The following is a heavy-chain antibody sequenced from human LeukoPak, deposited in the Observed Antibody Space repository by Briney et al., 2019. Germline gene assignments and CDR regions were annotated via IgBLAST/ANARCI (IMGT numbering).Heavy chain of an antibody. CDR1: GFTFSSYW. V-gene: IGHV3-7*01. Sequence: GGSLRLSCAAPGFTFSSYWMSWVRQAPGKGLEWVANIKQDGSEKYYVDSVKGRFTISRDNAKNSLYLQMNSLRAEDTAVYYCARDEEDGYNEGAFDIWGQGTMVTVSS. CDR3: ARDEEDGYNEGAFDI. D-gene: IGHD5-24*01. CDR2: IKQDGSEK. J-gene: IGHJ3*02.